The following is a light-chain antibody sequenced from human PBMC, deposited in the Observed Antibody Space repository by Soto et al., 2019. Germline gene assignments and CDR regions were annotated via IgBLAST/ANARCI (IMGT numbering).Light chain of an antibody. CDR3: NSYAGSNNGV. CDR2: EVT. V-gene: IGLV2-8*01. CDR1: SSDVGGYNY. Sequence: QSVLTQPPSASGSPGQSVTISCTGTSSDVGGYNYVSWYQQHPGKAPKLMIYEVTKRPSGVPDRFSGSKSGNTASLTVSGLQAEDAADYYCNSYAGSNNGVFGGGTQLTVL. J-gene: IGLJ2*01.